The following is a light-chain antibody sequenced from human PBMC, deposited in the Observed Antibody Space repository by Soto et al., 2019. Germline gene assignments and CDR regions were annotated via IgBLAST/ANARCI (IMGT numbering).Light chain of an antibody. J-gene: IGLJ2*01. CDR1: KLGNKY. CDR3: QAWDSTIVV. Sequence: SYELTQPPSVSVSPGQTASITCSGDKLGNKYACWYQQKPGQSAVLVIYQSSKRPSGIPERFSGSNSGNTATLTISGTQAMDEADYYCQAWDSTIVVFGGGTKLTVL. CDR2: QSS. V-gene: IGLV3-1*01.